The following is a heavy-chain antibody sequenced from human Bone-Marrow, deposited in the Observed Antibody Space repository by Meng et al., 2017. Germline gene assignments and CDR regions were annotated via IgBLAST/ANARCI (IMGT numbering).Heavy chain of an antibody. V-gene: IGHV3-48*03. J-gene: IGHJ4*02. D-gene: IGHD7-27*01. CDR2: ISSSGSTI. CDR3: ARVYLGKYFDY. CDR1: GFTFSSYE. Sequence: GESLKIPCAASGFTFSSYEMNWVRQAPGKGLEWVSYISSSGSTIYYADSVKGRFTISRDNAKNSLYLQMNSLRAEDTAVYYCARVYLGKYFDYWGQGTLVTVSS.